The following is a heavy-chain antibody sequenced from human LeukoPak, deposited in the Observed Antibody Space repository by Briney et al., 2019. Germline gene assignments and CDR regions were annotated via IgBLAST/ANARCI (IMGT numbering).Heavy chain of an antibody. V-gene: IGHV1-69*06. CDR1: GGTFSSYA. CDR2: IIAIFGTA. J-gene: IGHJ6*04. D-gene: IGHD3-10*01. CDR3: ATAPGGGSGSGYGMDV. Sequence: VASVKVSCKASGGTFSSYAISWVRQAPGQGLEWMGGIIAIFGTANYAQKFQGRVTITADKSTSTAYMELSSLRSEDTAVYYCATAPGGGSGSGYGMDVWGKGTTVTVSS.